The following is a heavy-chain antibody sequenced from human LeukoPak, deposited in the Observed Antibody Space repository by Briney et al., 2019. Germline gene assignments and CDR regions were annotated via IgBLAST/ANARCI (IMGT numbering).Heavy chain of an antibody. CDR2: INPNSGGT. CDR3: ARVYTRFYYDSSGYLRYFDY. J-gene: IGHJ4*02. V-gene: IGHV1-2*02. Sequence: ASVTVSCKASGYTFTGYYMHWVRQAPGQGLEWMGWINPNSGGTNYAQKFQGRVTMTRDTSISTAYMELSRLRSDDTAVYYCARVYTRFYYDSSGYLRYFDYWGQGTLVTVSS. CDR1: GYTFTGYY. D-gene: IGHD3-22*01.